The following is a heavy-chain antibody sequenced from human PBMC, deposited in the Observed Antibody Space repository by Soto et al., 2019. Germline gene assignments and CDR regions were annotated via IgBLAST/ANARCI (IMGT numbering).Heavy chain of an antibody. D-gene: IGHD2-15*01. J-gene: IGHJ4*02. CDR1: GFTFSSYS. Sequence: GGSLRLSCAASGFTFSSYSMNWVRQAPGKGLEWVSSISSSSYIYYADSVKGRFTISRDNAKNSLYLQMNSLRAEDTAVYYCARDAYCSGGSCYRNGYFDYWGQGTLVTVSS. CDR3: ARDAYCSGGSCYRNGYFDY. CDR2: ISSSSYI. V-gene: IGHV3-21*01.